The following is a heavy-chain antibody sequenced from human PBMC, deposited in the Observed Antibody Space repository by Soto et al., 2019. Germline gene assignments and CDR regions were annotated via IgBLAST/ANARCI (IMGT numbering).Heavy chain of an antibody. CDR2: IYSGGST. J-gene: IGHJ1*01. V-gene: IGHV3-66*01. CDR3: ARDFVHGDHPEYFQH. Sequence: EVQLVESGGGLVQPGGSLRLSCAASGFTVSSNYMNWVRQAPGKGLEWVSVIYSGGSTYYADSVKGRFTISRDNSKNTLSLQMNSLRAEDTAVYYCARDFVHGDHPEYFQHWGQGTLVTGSS. CDR1: GFTVSSNY. D-gene: IGHD4-17*01.